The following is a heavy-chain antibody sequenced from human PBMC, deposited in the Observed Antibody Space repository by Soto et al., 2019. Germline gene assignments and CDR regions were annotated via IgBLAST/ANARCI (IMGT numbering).Heavy chain of an antibody. V-gene: IGHV1-69*01. D-gene: IGHD3-22*01. CDR1: GGLFSSYP. CDR3: ARGGSGYTWFNEF. Sequence: QAQLVQSGAEVKKPGSSVKVSCKASGGLFSSYPISWLRQVPGQGLEWMGGIIPVFQTAYYTQRLQGRVTITADESTNTAYMELSSLRSEDTAIYYCARGGSGYTWFNEFWGQGTLVTVSS. CDR2: IIPVFQTA. J-gene: IGHJ4*02.